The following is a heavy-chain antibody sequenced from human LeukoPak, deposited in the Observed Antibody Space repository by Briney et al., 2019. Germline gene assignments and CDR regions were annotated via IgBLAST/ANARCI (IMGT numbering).Heavy chain of an antibody. CDR3: AKGAGKLVGAADFDY. CDR2: ISGSGGST. J-gene: IGHJ4*02. Sequence: GGSLRLSCAASRFTFSTYAMSWVRQAPGKGLEWVSAISGSGGSTYYADSVKGRFTISRDNSKNTLYLQMNSLRAEDTAVYYCAKGAGKLVGAADFDYWGQGTLVTVSS. CDR1: RFTFSTYA. V-gene: IGHV3-23*01. D-gene: IGHD1-26*01.